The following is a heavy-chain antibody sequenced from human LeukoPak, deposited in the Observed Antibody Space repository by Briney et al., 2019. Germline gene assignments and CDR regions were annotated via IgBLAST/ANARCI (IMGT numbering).Heavy chain of an antibody. CDR2: IYYSGST. Sequence: SETLSLTCTVSGGSISSHYWSWIRQPPGKGLEWIGYIYYSGSTNYNPSLKSRVTISVDTSKNQFSLKLSSVTAADTAVYYCARDGKQQLVLDYWGQGTLVTVSS. V-gene: IGHV4-59*11. CDR1: GGSISSHY. J-gene: IGHJ4*02. D-gene: IGHD6-13*01. CDR3: ARDGKQQLVLDY.